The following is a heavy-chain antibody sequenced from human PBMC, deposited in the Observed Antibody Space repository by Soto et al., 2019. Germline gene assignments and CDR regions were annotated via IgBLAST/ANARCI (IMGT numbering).Heavy chain of an antibody. CDR1: GGSFSGYY. J-gene: IGHJ6*02. Sequence: SETLSLTCAVYGGSFSGYYWSWIRQPPGKGLEWIGEINHSGSTNYNPSLKSRVTISVDTSKNQFSLKLSSVTAADTAVYYCARVLSYYYYGMGVWGQGTTGTVSS. CDR3: ARVLSYYYYGMGV. V-gene: IGHV4-34*01. CDR2: INHSGST. D-gene: IGHD2-15*01.